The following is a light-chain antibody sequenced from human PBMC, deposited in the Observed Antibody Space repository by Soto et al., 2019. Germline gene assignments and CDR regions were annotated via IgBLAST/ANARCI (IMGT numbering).Light chain of an antibody. CDR1: QSLASNY. Sequence: EIVLTQSPGTLSLSPGENATLSCRASQSLASNYLAWYQQKPGQAPRLLIYGASNRATGIPDRFSGSGSGKEFTVTISKVEPEDFAVYYCQQYGSTPPGSFGRGTKLEIK. J-gene: IGKJ2*03. V-gene: IGKV3-20*01. CDR3: QQYGSTPPGS. CDR2: GAS.